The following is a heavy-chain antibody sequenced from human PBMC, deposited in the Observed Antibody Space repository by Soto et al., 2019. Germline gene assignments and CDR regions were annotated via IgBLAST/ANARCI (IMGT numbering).Heavy chain of an antibody. J-gene: IGHJ6*03. Sequence: EVQLLESGGGLVQPGGSLRLSCAASGFTVSSYSMSWVRQAPGKGLEWVSVISGSGSTYSADSAKGRFTISRDSSKNTVYLKMNSLRAEDTAVYYCAKALRFTFTTGYYMDVWGRGTSVTVSS. V-gene: IGHV3-23*01. CDR1: GFTVSSYS. D-gene: IGHD3-16*01. CDR3: AKALRFTFTTGYYMDV. CDR2: ISGSGST.